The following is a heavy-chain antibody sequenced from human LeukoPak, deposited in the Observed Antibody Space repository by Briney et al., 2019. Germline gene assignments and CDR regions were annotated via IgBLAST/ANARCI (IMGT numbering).Heavy chain of an antibody. CDR2: IYNGGST. Sequence: GGSLRLSCAASGFTVSSNYMSWVRQAPGKGLEWVSVIYNGGSTYYADSVKGRFTISRDNSKNTLYLQMNSLRAEDTAVYYCARDVSNNYATGYYYGMDVWGQGTTVTVSS. CDR3: ARDVSNNYATGYYYGMDV. D-gene: IGHD4-11*01. V-gene: IGHV3-53*01. CDR1: GFTVSSNY. J-gene: IGHJ6*02.